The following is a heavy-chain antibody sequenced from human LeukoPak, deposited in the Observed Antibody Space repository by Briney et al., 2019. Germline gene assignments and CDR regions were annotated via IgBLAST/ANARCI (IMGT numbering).Heavy chain of an antibody. J-gene: IGHJ4*02. Sequence: PSETLSLTCTVSGGSISSSSYYWGWIRQPPGKGLEWFGNIYYSGSTYYNPSLKSRVTISVDTSKNQFSLKLSSVTAADTALYYCARGYGSGTYYFSNEYYFDYWGQGTLVTVSS. CDR1: GGSISSSSYY. V-gene: IGHV4-39*07. CDR3: ARGYGSGTYYFSNEYYFDY. D-gene: IGHD3-10*01. CDR2: IYYSGST.